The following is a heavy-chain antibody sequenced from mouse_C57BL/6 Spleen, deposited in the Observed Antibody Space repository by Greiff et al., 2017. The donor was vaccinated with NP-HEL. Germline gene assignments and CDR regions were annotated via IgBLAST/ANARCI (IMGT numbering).Heavy chain of an antibody. CDR1: GYTFTSYW. CDR3: AREGDDYDEDYYAMDY. CDR2: IHPTSGST. Sequence: VQLKQPGAELVKPGASVKLSCTASGYTFTSYWMHWVKQRPGQGLEWIGIIHPTSGSTNSNEKFKSKATLTVAKSSSTAYMQLSSLTSEDSEVYYWAREGDDYDEDYYAMDYWGQGTSVTVSS. J-gene: IGHJ4*01. V-gene: IGHV1-64*01. D-gene: IGHD2-4*01.